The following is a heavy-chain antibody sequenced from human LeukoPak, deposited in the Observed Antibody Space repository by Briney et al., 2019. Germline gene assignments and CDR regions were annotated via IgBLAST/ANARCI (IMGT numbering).Heavy chain of an antibody. CDR2: ISSSSSTI. J-gene: IGHJ3*02. D-gene: IGHD3-9*01. CDR3: ARDFHDISTGYSLNAFDI. V-gene: IGHV3-48*04. Sequence: GGSLRLSCAASGFTFSSYSMNWVRQAPGKGLEWVSYISSSSSTIYYADSVKGRFTISRDNAKNSLYLQMNSLRAEDTAVYYCARDFHDISTGYSLNAFDIWGQGTMVTVSS. CDR1: GFTFSSYS.